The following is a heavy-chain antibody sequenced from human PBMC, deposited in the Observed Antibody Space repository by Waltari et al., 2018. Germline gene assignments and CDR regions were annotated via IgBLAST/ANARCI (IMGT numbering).Heavy chain of an antibody. CDR1: GVSISTYY. CDR3: ARDLNGSGRPFDY. Sequence: GLVKPSETLSLTCTVSGVSISTYYWSWIRQPAGKGLEWIGRFYSSGNNNYSPSLKSRVTMSVDTSKNQFSLKLTSVTAADTAVYYCARDLNGSGRPFDYWGQGTLVTVSS. D-gene: IGHD3-10*01. V-gene: IGHV4-4*07. CDR2: FYSSGNN. J-gene: IGHJ4*02.